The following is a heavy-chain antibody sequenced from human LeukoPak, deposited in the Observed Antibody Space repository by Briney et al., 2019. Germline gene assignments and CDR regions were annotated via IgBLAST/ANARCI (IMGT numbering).Heavy chain of an antibody. CDR1: GYTFTGYY. D-gene: IGHD4-17*01. CDR3: ARGGYGDYDEVDY. Sequence: ASVKVSCKASGYTFTGYYMHWVRPAPGQGLEWMGWINPNSGGTNYAQKSQGRVTVTRDTSISTAYMELSRLTSDDTSVYYCARGGYGDYDEVDYWGQGTLVTVSS. CDR2: INPNSGGT. V-gene: IGHV1-2*02. J-gene: IGHJ4*02.